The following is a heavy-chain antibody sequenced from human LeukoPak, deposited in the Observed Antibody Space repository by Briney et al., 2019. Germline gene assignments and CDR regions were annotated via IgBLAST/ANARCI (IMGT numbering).Heavy chain of an antibody. V-gene: IGHV3-7*01. J-gene: IGHJ4*02. CDR1: GFTFSNYW. CDR2: IKQDGSER. D-gene: IGHD3-22*01. CDR3: ARDSGYYGLFDD. Sequence: GGSLRLSCAASGFTFSNYWMSWVRQAPGKGLEWVANIKQDGSERYYVDSVKGRFAISRDSAKNSLYLQMNSLRVEDTAVYYCARDSGYYGLFDDWGQGTLVTVSS.